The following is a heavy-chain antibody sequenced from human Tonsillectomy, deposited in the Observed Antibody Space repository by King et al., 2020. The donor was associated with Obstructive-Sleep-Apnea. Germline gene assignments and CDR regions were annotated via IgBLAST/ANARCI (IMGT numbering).Heavy chain of an antibody. D-gene: IGHD3-10*01. V-gene: IGHV3-74*01. J-gene: IGHJ4*02. CDR3: ARGLMVRGVIIGY. CDR1: GFTFSSHL. CDR2: ITSDGSIT. Sequence: VQLVESGGGLVQPGGSLSLSCAASGFTFSSHLKHWVRQTPGKGLLCVSRITSDGSITNYADSVKGRFTISRDNSKNTLYLQMNSLRADDTAVYYCARGLMVRGVIIGYWGQGTLVTVSS.